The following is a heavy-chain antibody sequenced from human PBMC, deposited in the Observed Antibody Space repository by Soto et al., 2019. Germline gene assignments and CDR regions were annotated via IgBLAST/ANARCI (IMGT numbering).Heavy chain of an antibody. D-gene: IGHD5-12*01. J-gene: IGHJ4*02. Sequence: QVQLQESDPGLVKPSQTLSLTCTVSGGSISSGGYYWSWIRQHPGKGLEWIGYIYYSGSTYYNPSLKSRVTISVDTSKNQFSLKLSSATAADTAVYYCARDQNGGYGLDHWGQGTLVTVSS. V-gene: IGHV4-31*03. CDR2: IYYSGST. CDR3: ARDQNGGYGLDH. CDR1: GGSISSGGYY.